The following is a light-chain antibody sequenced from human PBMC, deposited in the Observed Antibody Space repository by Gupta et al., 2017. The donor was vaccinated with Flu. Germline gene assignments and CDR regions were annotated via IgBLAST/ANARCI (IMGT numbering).Light chain of an antibody. CDR3: QQYGTSPYS. CDR2: DAS. J-gene: IGKJ2*03. Sequence: EIVLTQSPATLSLSPGERATLSCGASQSVNNNYLAWYQQKPGLAPRLLIYDASSRATGIPGRFSGSGSGTDFTLTISRLEPEDFAVYYCQQYGTSPYSFGQGTKLQIK. CDR1: QSVNNNY. V-gene: IGKV3D-20*01.